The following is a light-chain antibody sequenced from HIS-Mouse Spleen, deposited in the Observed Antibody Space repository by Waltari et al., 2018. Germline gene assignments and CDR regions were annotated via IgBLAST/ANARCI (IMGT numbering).Light chain of an antibody. CDR1: ALPKKY. V-gene: IGLV3-10*01. CDR3: YSTDSSGNHVV. CDR2: EDS. Sequence: SYELTQPPSVSVSPGQTARITCPGDALPKKYAYWYQQKSGQVPVLGIYEDSKRPSGSPERFSGSRSGTMATLTISGAQVEDEADYYCYSTDSSGNHVVFGGGTKLTVL. J-gene: IGLJ2*01.